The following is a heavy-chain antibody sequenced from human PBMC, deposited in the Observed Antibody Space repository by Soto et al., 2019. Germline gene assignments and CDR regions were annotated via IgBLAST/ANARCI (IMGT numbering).Heavy chain of an antibody. CDR3: TTVEGFGDYTVEY. J-gene: IGHJ4*02. D-gene: IGHD4-17*01. V-gene: IGHV1-69*02. CDR1: GVTFSRYT. Sequence: QVQLVQSGAEVKKPGSSVKVSCRASGVTFSRYTMTWVRQAPGQGLEWMGRIMPMLGIANYAQKFQGRVTITADKSTTTVYMELSSLRSEDKAVYYCTTVEGFGDYTVEYWGRGTLVNVSS. CDR2: IMPMLGIA.